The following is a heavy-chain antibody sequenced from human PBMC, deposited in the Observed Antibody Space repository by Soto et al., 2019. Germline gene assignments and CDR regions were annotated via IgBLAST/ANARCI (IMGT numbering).Heavy chain of an antibody. D-gene: IGHD1-26*01. V-gene: IGHV3-48*03. CDR3: ARVLYATWSSFDY. CDR2: ITSGGTT. Sequence: GSLRLSGTASGFTFSSYEMTWVRQAPGKGLEWISYITSGGTTYYADSAKGRFTISRDNAKNSLYLHLNSLTAEDTAIYYCARVLYATWSSFDYWGQGTLVTVSS. CDR1: GFTFSSYE. J-gene: IGHJ4*02.